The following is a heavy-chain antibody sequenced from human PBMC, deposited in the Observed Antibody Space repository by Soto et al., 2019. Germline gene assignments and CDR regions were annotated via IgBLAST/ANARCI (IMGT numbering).Heavy chain of an antibody. CDR1: GDSVSSNSAA. CDR2: TYYRSKWYN. Sequence: SQTLSLTCAISGDSVSSNSAAWNWIRQSPSRGLEWLGRTYYRSKWYNDYAVSVKSRITINPDTSKKQFSLKLNSVTPEDTAVYYCARENYDILTGSDYYGMDVWGQGTTVTVSS. D-gene: IGHD3-9*01. V-gene: IGHV6-1*01. CDR3: ARENYDILTGSDYYGMDV. J-gene: IGHJ6*02.